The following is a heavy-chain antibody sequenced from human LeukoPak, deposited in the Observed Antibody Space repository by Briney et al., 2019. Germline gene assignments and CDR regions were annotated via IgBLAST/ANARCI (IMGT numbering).Heavy chain of an antibody. V-gene: IGHV4-31*03. Sequence: SETLSLTCSVSGDSISSGDFFWSWIRQHPGKGLEWIGYSYYTGSTDYNPSLESRVTMSLDTSKSQFSLRLSSVSAADTAVYFRAAETAAAGTFDYWGQGALVTVSS. J-gene: IGHJ4*02. CDR3: AAETAAAGTFDY. CDR1: GDSISSGDFF. D-gene: IGHD6-13*01. CDR2: SYYTGST.